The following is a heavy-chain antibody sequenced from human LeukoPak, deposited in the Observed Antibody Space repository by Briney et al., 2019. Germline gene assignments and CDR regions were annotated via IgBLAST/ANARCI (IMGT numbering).Heavy chain of an antibody. CDR2: IHPNSGGT. J-gene: IGHJ1*01. CDR3: ARLASVPG. Sequence: ASVKVSCKASGYTFTGYYLHWVRQAPGRGLEWMGWIHPNSGGTSYAQRFQGRVTMTRDTSISTAYMELSSLRSDDTALYFCARLASVPGWGQGTLVTVSS. D-gene: IGHD6-19*01. CDR1: GYTFTGYY. V-gene: IGHV1-2*02.